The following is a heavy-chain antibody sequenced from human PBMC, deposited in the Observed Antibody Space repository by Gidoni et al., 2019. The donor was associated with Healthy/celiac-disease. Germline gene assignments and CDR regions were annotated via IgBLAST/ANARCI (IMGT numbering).Heavy chain of an antibody. CDR3: ARDQSLTDIVVVPAAIWVYYFDY. CDR1: GYTFTSYG. D-gene: IGHD2-2*01. CDR2: ISAYNGNT. J-gene: IGHJ4*02. Sequence: KPGASVKVSCKASGYTFTSYGISWVRQAPGQVLEWMGWISAYNGNTNYAQKLQGRVTMTTDTSTSTAYMELRSLRSDDTAVYYCARDQSLTDIVVVPAAIWVYYFDYWGQGTLVTVSS. V-gene: IGHV1-18*01.